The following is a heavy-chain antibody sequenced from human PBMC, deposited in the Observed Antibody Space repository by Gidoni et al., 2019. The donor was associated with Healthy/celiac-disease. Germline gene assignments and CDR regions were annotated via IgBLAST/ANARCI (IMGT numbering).Heavy chain of an antibody. CDR2: ISGSGGST. CDR1: GFTFSGYA. D-gene: IGHD6-19*01. J-gene: IGHJ3*02. CDR3: AKDQTYSSGRYRDAFDI. V-gene: IGHV3-23*04. Sequence: EVQLVESGGGLVQPGGSLRLSCAASGFTFSGYAMSWFRQAPGKGLEWVSAISGSGGSTYYADSVKGRFTISRDNSKNTLYLQMNSLRAEDTAVYYCAKDQTYSSGRYRDAFDIWGQGTMVTVSS.